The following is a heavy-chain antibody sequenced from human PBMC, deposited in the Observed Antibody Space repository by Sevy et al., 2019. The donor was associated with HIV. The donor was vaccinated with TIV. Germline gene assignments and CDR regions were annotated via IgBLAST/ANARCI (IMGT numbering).Heavy chain of an antibody. J-gene: IGHJ4*02. CDR3: ARPLYGPGISPPYL. CDR2: IRGNPYVGKSYGGPT. Sequence: SLRLSCTASGATFGDYAVTWVRKAPGKGLEWVGLIRGNPYVGKSYGGPTQYAASVKGRFTISRDDSNTIAYRQMNSLKSEDTAVYYCARPLYGPGISPPYLWGQGTLVTVSS. D-gene: IGHD3-10*01. V-gene: IGHV3-49*04. CDR1: GATFGDYA.